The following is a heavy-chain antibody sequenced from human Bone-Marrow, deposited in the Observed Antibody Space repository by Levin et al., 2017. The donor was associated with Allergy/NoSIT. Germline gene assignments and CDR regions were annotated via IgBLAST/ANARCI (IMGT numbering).Heavy chain of an antibody. Sequence: LSLTCAVSGFTVDNNYMNWVRQAPGKGLEWVSVMYSGGTTYYADSVKGRFTISRDDSNNMVYLQMNRLRSEDTAMYYCARGAVSAYFNYWGQGTVVTVSS. V-gene: IGHV3-53*01. J-gene: IGHJ4*02. CDR1: GFTVDNNY. CDR2: MYSGGTT. CDR3: ARGAVSAYFNY. D-gene: IGHD6-19*01.